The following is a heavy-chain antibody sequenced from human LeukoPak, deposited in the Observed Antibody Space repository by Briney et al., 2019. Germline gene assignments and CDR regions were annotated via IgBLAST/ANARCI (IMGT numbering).Heavy chain of an antibody. CDR3: QGGSSSWDY. Sequence: ASVKASCKASGYTFTSYAMNWVRQAPGQGLEWMGWINTNTGNPTYAQGFTGRFVFSLDTSVSTAYLQISSLKAEDTAVYYCQGGSSSWDYWGQGTLVTVSS. CDR2: INTNTGNP. V-gene: IGHV7-4-1*02. D-gene: IGHD6-13*01. J-gene: IGHJ4*02. CDR1: GYTFTSYA.